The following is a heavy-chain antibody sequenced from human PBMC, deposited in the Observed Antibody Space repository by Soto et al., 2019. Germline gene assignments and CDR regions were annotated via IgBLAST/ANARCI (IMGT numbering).Heavy chain of an antibody. Sequence: EVQLLESGGGLVQPGGSLRLSCATSGFTFSDHAMHWVRQAPGEGLEWVSAISGSGGSTYYADSVKGRFTISRDNSKNTLYLQMNSLRAEDTAVYYCAKDYPVYSGHGHYGMDVWGQGTTVTVSS. J-gene: IGHJ6*02. CDR1: GFTFSDHA. D-gene: IGHD5-12*01. CDR3: AKDYPVYSGHGHYGMDV. V-gene: IGHV3-23*01. CDR2: ISGSGGST.